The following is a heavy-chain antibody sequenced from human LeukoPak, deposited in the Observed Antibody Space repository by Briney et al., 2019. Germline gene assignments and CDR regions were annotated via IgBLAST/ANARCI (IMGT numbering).Heavy chain of an antibody. CDR1: GFTFNNYA. CDR3: ARAVPAPGAPENAFDI. CDR2: ISRDGTLQ. D-gene: IGHD2-2*01. J-gene: IGHJ3*02. V-gene: IGHV3-30*04. Sequence: GGSLRLSCAASGFTFNNYAMHWVRQAPGEGLEWVAVISRDGTLQYYADSVKGRLTISRDNSQSTLYLHMNSLSTEDTALYYCARAVPAPGAPENAFDIWGQGTMVTVSS.